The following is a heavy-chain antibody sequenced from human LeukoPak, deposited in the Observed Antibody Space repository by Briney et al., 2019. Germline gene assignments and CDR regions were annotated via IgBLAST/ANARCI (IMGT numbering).Heavy chain of an antibody. CDR1: GFTFSSYE. V-gene: IGHV3-48*03. J-gene: IGHJ4*02. CDR3: ARDSQRWGNFDS. Sequence: QPGGSLRLSCAVSGFTFSSYEMNWVRQAPGKGLEWVSYISSSGSTIYYADFVKGRFTISRDNAKNSLYLQMNSLRVEDTAVYYCARDSQRWGNFDSWGQGTLASVSS. CDR2: ISSSGSTI. D-gene: IGHD5-24*01.